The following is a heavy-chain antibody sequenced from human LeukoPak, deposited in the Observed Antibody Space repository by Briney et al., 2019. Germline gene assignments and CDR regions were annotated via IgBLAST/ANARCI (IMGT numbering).Heavy chain of an antibody. CDR2: IYTSGST. CDR3: ARGPYSYDSSGAFDI. CDR1: GGPISSGSYY. V-gene: IGHV4-61*02. J-gene: IGHJ3*02. Sequence: SQTLSLTCTVSGGPISSGSYYWSWIRQPAGKGLEWIGRIYTSGSTNYNPSLKSRVSISVDTSKNQFCLKLSSVTAADTAVYFCARGPYSYDSSGAFDIWGQGTMVTVSS. D-gene: IGHD3-22*01.